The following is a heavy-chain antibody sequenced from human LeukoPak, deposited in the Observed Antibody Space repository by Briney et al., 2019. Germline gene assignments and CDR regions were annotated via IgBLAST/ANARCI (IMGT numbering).Heavy chain of an antibody. CDR2: ISSSGRYT. D-gene: IGHD2-15*01. CDR3: AKAPVTSCRGAFCYPFDS. J-gene: IGHJ4*02. CDR1: GFTLSTYW. Sequence: SGGSLRLSCAASGFTLSTYWMHWVRQAPGKGLEWVSVISSSGRYTSYADSVKGRFTISRDNSRNTMYLQMNSLRAEDAAVYYCAKAPVTSCRGAFCYPFDSWGQGTVVTVSS. V-gene: IGHV3-23*01.